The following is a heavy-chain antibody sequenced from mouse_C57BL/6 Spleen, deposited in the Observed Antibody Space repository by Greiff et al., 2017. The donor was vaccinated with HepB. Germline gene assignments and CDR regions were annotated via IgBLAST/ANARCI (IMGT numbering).Heavy chain of an antibody. V-gene: IGHV5-9*01. D-gene: IGHD2-4*01. J-gene: IGHJ3*01. CDR1: GFTFSSYT. CDR2: ISGGGGNT. CDR3: ARQGHYDYDEAWFAY. Sequence: EVMLVESGGGLVKPGGSLKLSCAASGFTFSSYTMSWVRQTPEKRLEWVATISGGGGNTYYPDSVKGRFTISRDNAKNTLYLQMSSLRSEDTALYYCARQGHYDYDEAWFAYWGQGTLVTVSA.